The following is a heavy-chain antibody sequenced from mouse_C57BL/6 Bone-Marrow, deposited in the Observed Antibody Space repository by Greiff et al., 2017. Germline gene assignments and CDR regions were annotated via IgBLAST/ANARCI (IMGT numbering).Heavy chain of an antibody. V-gene: IGHV3-1*02. D-gene: IGHD1-1*01. CDR2: IQYSGST. Sequence: EVKLQQSGPDLVKPSQSLSLTCTVTGYSITSGYNWHWIRQFPGNKLEWMGYIQYSGSTNYNPSLKSRISITRDTSKSQFFLQLNSVTTDDTATYYCARGGSVVPHWYFDVWGAGTTVTVSS. J-gene: IGHJ1*01. CDR3: ARGGSVVPHWYFDV. CDR1: GYSITSGYN.